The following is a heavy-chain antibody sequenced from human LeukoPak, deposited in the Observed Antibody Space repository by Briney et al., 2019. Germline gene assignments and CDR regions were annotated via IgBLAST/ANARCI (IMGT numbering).Heavy chain of an antibody. V-gene: IGHV3-33*06. CDR1: GFTFSTHG. J-gene: IGHJ4*02. D-gene: IGHD2-8*02. CDR3: AKDVSPGGHYRPPNY. Sequence: PGGTLRLSCAASGFTFSTHGMHWVRQAPGKGLEWMALIWYYGTNKYYADSVKGRFTISRDNSMNALYLQMNSLRAEDTAVYYCAKDVSPGGHYRPPNYWGQGILVSVSS. CDR2: IWYYGTNK.